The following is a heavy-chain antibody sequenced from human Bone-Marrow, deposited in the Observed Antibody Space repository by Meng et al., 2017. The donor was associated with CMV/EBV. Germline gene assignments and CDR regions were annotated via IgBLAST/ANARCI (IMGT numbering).Heavy chain of an antibody. CDR2: IRNDESDK. Sequence: QGRLVGSGGGVVHPGGSLRLSCEASGFTFSSYGMHWVRQAPGKGPEWVAFIRNDESDKYYGDSVKGRFTISRDTSKNTVDLQMNSLRTEDTAVYYCAKDDPVFHYWGQGTLVTVSS. J-gene: IGHJ4*02. CDR1: GFTFSSYG. CDR3: AKDDPVFHY. V-gene: IGHV3-30*02.